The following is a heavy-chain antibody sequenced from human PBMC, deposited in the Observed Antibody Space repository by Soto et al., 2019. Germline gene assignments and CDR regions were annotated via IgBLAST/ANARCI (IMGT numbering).Heavy chain of an antibody. CDR2: ISSSGSTI. CDR3: ARELLWFGESNDAFDI. CDR1: GFTFSDYY. D-gene: IGHD3-10*01. V-gene: IGHV3-11*01. J-gene: IGHJ3*02. Sequence: GGSLRLSCAASGFTFSDYYMSWIRQAPGKGLEWVSYISSSGSTIYYADSVKGRFTISRDNAKNSLYLQMNSLRAEDTAVYYCARELLWFGESNDAFDIWGQGTMVTVSS.